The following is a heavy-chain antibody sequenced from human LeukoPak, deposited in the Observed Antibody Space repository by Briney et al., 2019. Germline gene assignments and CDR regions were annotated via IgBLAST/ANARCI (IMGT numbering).Heavy chain of an antibody. Sequence: PGGSLRLSCAASGFSFTNYDMTWVRQAPGKGLEWVSTITASGGSTYYADSVKGRFTISRDNSKTTLYLQVNSLRGEDTAIYYCAKSHRYNDYWGQGTLVSVSS. D-gene: IGHD1-1*01. V-gene: IGHV3-23*01. J-gene: IGHJ4*02. CDR2: ITASGGST. CDR1: GFSFTNYD. CDR3: AKSHRYNDY.